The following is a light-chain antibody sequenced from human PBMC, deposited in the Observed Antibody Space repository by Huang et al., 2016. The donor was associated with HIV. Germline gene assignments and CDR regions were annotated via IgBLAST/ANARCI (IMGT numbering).Light chain of an antibody. J-gene: IGKJ2*01. Sequence: DIVMTQSPLSLSVTPGEPASISCRSTQSLLRSDGYDCLDWFLQKPGQSPQLLINSAAIRASGVPDRFSGTGSGTNFTLKISRVEAEEVGIYYCMQGLQTPRTFGQGTRLKIK. CDR3: MQGLQTPRT. V-gene: IGKV2-28*01. CDR1: QSLLRSDGYDC. CDR2: SAA.